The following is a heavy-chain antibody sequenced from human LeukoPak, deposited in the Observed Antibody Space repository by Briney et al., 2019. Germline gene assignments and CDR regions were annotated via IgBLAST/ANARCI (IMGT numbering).Heavy chain of an antibody. CDR1: GFTVSTNC. CDR2: IYSGGTT. V-gene: IGHV3-53*04. Sequence: GGSLRLSCAASGFTVSTNCMTWVRQAPGKGLEWVSTIYSGGTTYYADSVMGRFTISRHNSRNTLYLQMNSLRAEDTAVYYCARVDIVMAYYFGLWGQGTLVTVSS. CDR3: ARVDIVMAYYFGL. J-gene: IGHJ4*02. D-gene: IGHD5-12*01.